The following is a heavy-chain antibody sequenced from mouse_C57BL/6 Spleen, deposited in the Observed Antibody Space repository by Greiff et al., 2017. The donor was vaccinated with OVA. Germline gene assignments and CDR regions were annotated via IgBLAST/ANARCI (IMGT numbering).Heavy chain of an antibody. D-gene: IGHD4-1*01. J-gene: IGHJ4*01. V-gene: IGHV1-55*01. CDR1: GYTFTSYW. CDR2: IYPGSGST. CDR3: ARGTGRHAMVY. Sequence: QVQLQQSGAELVKPGASVKMSCKASGYTFTSYWITWVKQRPGQGLEWIGDIYPGSGSTNYNEKFKSKATLTVDTSSSTAYMQLSSLTSEDSAVYYCARGTGRHAMVYWGQGTSVTVSS.